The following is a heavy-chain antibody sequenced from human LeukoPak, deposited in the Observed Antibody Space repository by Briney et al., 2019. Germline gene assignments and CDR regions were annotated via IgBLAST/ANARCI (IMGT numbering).Heavy chain of an antibody. Sequence: KPSETLSLTCAVYGGSFSGYYWSWIRQPPGKGLEWIGEINHSGSTNYNPSLKSRVTISLDTSKNQFSLKLSSVTAADTAVYYCARGVRYYGSGSYPYRQKHFDYWGQGTLVTVSS. CDR3: ARGVRYYGSGSYPYRQKHFDY. D-gene: IGHD3-10*01. CDR2: INHSGST. V-gene: IGHV4-34*01. J-gene: IGHJ4*02. CDR1: GGSFSGYY.